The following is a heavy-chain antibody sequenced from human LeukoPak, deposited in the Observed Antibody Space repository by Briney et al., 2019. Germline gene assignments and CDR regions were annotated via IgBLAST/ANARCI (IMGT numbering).Heavy chain of an antibody. D-gene: IGHD4-23*01. CDR2: INHSGST. CDR1: GGSFGGYY. V-gene: IGHV4-34*01. J-gene: IGHJ4*02. CDR3: ARVFSDYGGTRYYFDY. Sequence: PSETLSLTCAVYGGSFGGYYWSWIRQPPGKGLEWIGEINHSGSTNYNPSLKSRVTISVDTSKNQFSLKLSSVTAADTAVYYCARVFSDYGGTRYYFDYWGQGTLVTVSS.